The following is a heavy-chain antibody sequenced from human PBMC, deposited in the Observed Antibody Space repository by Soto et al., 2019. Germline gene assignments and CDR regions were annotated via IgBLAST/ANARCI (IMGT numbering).Heavy chain of an antibody. CDR3: AGSYSSGNWYFDY. D-gene: IGHD3-10*01. Sequence: PGGSLRFSCAASGFSFSAYSMNWVRQAPGKGLEWIAYTSTSSTTKYYADSVRGRFSISRDNANDLLYLDMDKLRDEDTGIYYCAGSYSSGNWYFDYWGLGTPVTVSS. V-gene: IGHV3-48*02. CDR1: GFSFSAYS. CDR2: TSTSSTTK. J-gene: IGHJ4*02.